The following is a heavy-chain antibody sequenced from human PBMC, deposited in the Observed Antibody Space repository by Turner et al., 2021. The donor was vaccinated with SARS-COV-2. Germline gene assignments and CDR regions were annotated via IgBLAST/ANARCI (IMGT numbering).Heavy chain of an antibody. CDR2: IIPIFGTA. D-gene: IGHD1-20*01. Sequence: QVQLVQSGAEVKKPGSSVKLSCNASEGTFISYAISWVRQAPGQGLKWMGGIIPIFGTANNAQKFQGRVTITADESTSTAYMELSSLRSEDTAVYYVAKPAGINGITEWFDPWGQGTLVTVSS. V-gene: IGHV1-69*01. CDR3: AKPAGINGITEWFDP. J-gene: IGHJ5*02. CDR1: EGTFISYA.